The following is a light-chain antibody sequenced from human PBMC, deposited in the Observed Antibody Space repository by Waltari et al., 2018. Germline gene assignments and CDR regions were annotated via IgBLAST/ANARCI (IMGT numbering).Light chain of an antibody. CDR2: DAS. Sequence: EIVLTQSPATLSLSPGERATLSCRASQSVSDHLAWYQQKAGQSPRLLIDDASNRATGIPARFSGSGSGTDFTLTISSLEPEDFAVYYCQQRSNWPPFTFGPGTKVDIK. V-gene: IGKV3-11*01. CDR1: QSVSDH. CDR3: QQRSNWPPFT. J-gene: IGKJ3*01.